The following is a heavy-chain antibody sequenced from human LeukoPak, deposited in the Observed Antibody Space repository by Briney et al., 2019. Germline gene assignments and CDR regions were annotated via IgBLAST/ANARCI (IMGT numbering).Heavy chain of an antibody. CDR3: ANEIRPNDY. CDR2: ISISGTKT. D-gene: IGHD4-17*01. J-gene: IGHJ4*02. V-gene: IGHV3-23*01. Sequence: GGSLRLSCAASEFDFSTHAMTWVRQAPGKGLEWVSAISISGTKTYYADSVKGRFTISRDNSKNTLYLQMYSLRAEDTAVYYCANEIRPNDYWGQGTLVTISS. CDR1: EFDFSTHA.